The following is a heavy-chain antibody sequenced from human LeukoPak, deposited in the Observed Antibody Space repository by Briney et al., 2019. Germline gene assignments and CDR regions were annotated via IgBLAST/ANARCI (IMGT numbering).Heavy chain of an antibody. CDR2: IYYSGST. J-gene: IGHJ1*01. D-gene: IGHD3-10*01. CDR3: ARHDANYGSGSYSEYFQH. Sequence: PSETLSLTCTVSGGSISSYYWSWIRQPPGKGLEWIGYIYYSGSTNYNPSLKSRVTISVDTSKNQFSLKLSSVTAADTAVYYCARHDANYGSGSYSEYFQHCGQGTLVTVSS. CDR1: GGSISSYY. V-gene: IGHV4-59*08.